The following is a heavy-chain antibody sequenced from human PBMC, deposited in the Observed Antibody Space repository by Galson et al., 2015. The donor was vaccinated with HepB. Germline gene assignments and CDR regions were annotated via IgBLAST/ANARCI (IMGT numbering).Heavy chain of an antibody. CDR2: ISYDGSNK. V-gene: IGHV3-30*04. J-gene: IGHJ4*02. CDR3: ARASYDYGDYVPGSDFDY. D-gene: IGHD4-17*01. CDR1: GFTFSSYA. Sequence: SLRLSCAASGFTFSSYAMHWVRQAPGKGLEWVAVISYDGSNKYYADSVEGRFTISRDNSKNTLYLQMNSLRAEDTAVYYCARASYDYGDYVPGSDFDYWGQGTLVTVSS.